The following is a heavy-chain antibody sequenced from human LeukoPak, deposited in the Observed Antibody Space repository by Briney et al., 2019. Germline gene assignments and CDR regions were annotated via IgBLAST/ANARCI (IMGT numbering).Heavy chain of an antibody. D-gene: IGHD3-22*01. CDR2: ISAYNGNT. CDR1: GYTFTSYG. CDR3: ARAGVTYYYDSSGYPNAFDI. Sequence: EASVKVSCKASGYTFTSYGISWVRQAPGQGLEWMGWISAYNGNTNYAQKLRGRVTMTTDTSTSTAYMELRSLRSDDTAVYYCARAGVTYYYDSSGYPNAFDIWGQGTMVTVSS. V-gene: IGHV1-18*01. J-gene: IGHJ3*02.